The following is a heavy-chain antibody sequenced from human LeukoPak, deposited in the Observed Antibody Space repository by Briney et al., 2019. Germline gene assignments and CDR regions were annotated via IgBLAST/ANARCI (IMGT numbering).Heavy chain of an antibody. CDR1: GFTFEDYG. D-gene: IGHD6-13*01. CDR2: INWNGGNT. V-gene: IGHV3-20*04. CDR3: AKDLGYSSSWYVDDAFDI. J-gene: IGHJ3*02. Sequence: GGSLRLSCAASGFTFEDYGMSWVRQPPGKGLEWVSGINWNGGNTGYADSVGGRFTISRDNAKNSLYLQMNSLRAEDTAVYYCAKDLGYSSSWYVDDAFDIWGQGTMVTVSS.